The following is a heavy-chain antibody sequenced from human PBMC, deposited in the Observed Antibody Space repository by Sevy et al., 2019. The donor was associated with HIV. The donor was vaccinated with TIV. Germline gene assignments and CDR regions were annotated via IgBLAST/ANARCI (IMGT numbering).Heavy chain of an antibody. Sequence: GGSLRLSCTGSGFTFGDYAMSWVRQAPGKGLEWVANIKSDGSDKHYVDSVEGRFTISRDNAKNSLYLQMNSLRVEDTAVYYCAQETVGRFDSWGQGTLVTVSS. CDR3: AQETVGRFDS. CDR2: IKSDGSDK. D-gene: IGHD3-16*01. J-gene: IGHJ4*02. V-gene: IGHV3-7*01. CDR1: GFTFGDYA.